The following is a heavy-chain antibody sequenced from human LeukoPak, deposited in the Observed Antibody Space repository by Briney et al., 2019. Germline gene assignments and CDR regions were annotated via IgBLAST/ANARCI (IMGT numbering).Heavy chain of an antibody. J-gene: IGHJ4*02. CDR3: ARRVATSGNFFDY. CDR2: TYYSGSV. Sequence: SETLSLTCTVVGGATNSRNYYWGWIRQSPGKGLEWIGSTYYSGSVNDNPSLQSRVTISVDTSRNQFSLKLTSVTAADTAVYYCARRVATSGNFFDYWGPGILVTVS. V-gene: IGHV4-39*01. CDR1: GGATNSRNYY. D-gene: IGHD3-3*01.